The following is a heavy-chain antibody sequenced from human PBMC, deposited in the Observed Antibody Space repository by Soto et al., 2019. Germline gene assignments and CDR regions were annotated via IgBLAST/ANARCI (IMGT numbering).Heavy chain of an antibody. CDR1: GFTFSSYG. V-gene: IGHV3-30*18. CDR3: AQDPRAY. Sequence: PGGSLRLSCAASGFTFSSYGMHWVRQAPGKGLEWVAVISYDGSNKYYADSVKGRFTISRDNSKNTLYLQMNSLRAEDTAVYYCAQDPRAYSAQGTLVTVSS. J-gene: IGHJ4*02. CDR2: ISYDGSNK.